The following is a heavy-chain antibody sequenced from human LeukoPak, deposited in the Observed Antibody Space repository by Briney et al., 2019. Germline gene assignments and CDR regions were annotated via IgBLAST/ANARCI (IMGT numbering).Heavy chain of an antibody. D-gene: IGHD4-17*01. CDR2: INPSGGST. V-gene: IGHV1-46*01. CDR1: GYTFTSYY. Sequence: ASVKVSCKASGYTFTSYYMHWVRQAPGQGLEWMGIINPSGGSTSYAQRFQGRVTMTRDTSTSTVYMELSSLRSEDTAVYYCARAKEKRWDYYYGMDVWGQGTTVTVSS. CDR3: ARAKEKRWDYYYGMDV. J-gene: IGHJ6*02.